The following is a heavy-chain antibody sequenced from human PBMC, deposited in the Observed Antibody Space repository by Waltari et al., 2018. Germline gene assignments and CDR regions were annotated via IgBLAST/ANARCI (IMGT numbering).Heavy chain of an antibody. V-gene: IGHV1-69-2*01. D-gene: IGHD2-15*01. Sequence: EVQLVQSGAEVKKPGATVKISCKASGYTFTDYYMHWVQQAPGKGLEWMGRVDPEDGETIYAEKFHGRVTITADTSTDTAYMELSNLRSEDTAVYYCATGYCSGGSCHPRYYYYYYMDVWGKGTTVTVSS. CDR3: ATGYCSGGSCHPRYYYYYYMDV. CDR2: VDPEDGET. J-gene: IGHJ6*03. CDR1: GYTFTDYY.